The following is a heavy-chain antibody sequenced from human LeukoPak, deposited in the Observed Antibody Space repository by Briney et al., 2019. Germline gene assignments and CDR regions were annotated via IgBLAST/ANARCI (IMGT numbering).Heavy chain of an antibody. V-gene: IGHV1-58*02. CDR3: AAGGRGYARIDY. CDR1: GYTFTSYY. D-gene: IGHD5-18*01. CDR2: IVVGSGNT. J-gene: IGHJ4*02. Sequence: GASVKVSCKASGYTFTSYYMHWVRQARGQRLEWIGWIVVGSGNTNYAQKFQERVTITRDMSTSTAYMELSSLRSEDTAVYYCAAGGRGYARIDYWGQGTLVTVSS.